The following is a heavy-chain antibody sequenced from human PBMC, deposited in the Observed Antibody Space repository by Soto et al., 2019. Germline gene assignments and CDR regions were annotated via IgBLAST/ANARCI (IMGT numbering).Heavy chain of an antibody. CDR2: IYYSGST. V-gene: IGHV4-59*01. D-gene: IGHD3-3*01. Sequence: PSETLSLTCTVSGGPISSYYWSWIRQPPGKGLEWIGYIYYSGSTNYNPSLKSRVTISVDTSKNQFSLKLSSVTAADTAVYYCARVPNYDFWSGYHPDYYGMDVWGQGTTVTSP. J-gene: IGHJ6*02. CDR1: GGPISSYY. CDR3: ARVPNYDFWSGYHPDYYGMDV.